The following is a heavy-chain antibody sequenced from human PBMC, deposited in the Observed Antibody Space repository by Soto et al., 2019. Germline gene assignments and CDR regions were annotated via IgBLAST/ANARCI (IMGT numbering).Heavy chain of an antibody. CDR2: IKRKTDGGTT. V-gene: IGHV3-15*07. CDR1: GVTFTNAW. D-gene: IGHD3-22*01. CDR3: TTDSYSNMIVVRFDY. J-gene: IGHJ4*01. Sequence: EVQLGESGGGLVKPGGSLRLSGAASGVTFTNAWLYCVRRAPGKVLEWVGRIKRKTDGGTTDFAAPVKGRLAISSDDSKTMVYLQMTRLKTEDTGISCCTTDSYSNMIVVRFDYWGHGTLVTVCS.